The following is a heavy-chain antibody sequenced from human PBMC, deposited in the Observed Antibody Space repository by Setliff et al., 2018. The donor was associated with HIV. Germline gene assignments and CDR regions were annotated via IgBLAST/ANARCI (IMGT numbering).Heavy chain of an antibody. Sequence: ASGFSFSSWCMNWVRQAPGKGLEWVAFIRYDGSNIYYADSVRGRFAISRDNFKNTVYLQVHSLRIEDTAVYYCARDLASPDYSSGCPGYWGQGTLVTVSS. CDR3: ARDLASPDYSSGCPGY. CDR1: GFSFSSWC. J-gene: IGHJ4*02. V-gene: IGHV3-30*02. CDR2: IRYDGSNI. D-gene: IGHD6-19*01.